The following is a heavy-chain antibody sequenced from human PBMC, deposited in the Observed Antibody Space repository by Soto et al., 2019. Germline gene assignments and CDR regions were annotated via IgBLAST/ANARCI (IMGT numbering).Heavy chain of an antibody. V-gene: IGHV1-69*08. J-gene: IGHJ6*02. CDR3: ARGLGGRMDD. Sequence: QVQLVQSGAEVKKPGSSVRVSCKASGTIFSSYTSSWGRQAPGQGLEWMGRIIPILGETKSAQKFQGRVTLTADKSTNTAYMELNSLRLEDTALYYCARGLGGRMDDWGQGTTVTVSS. CDR2: IIPILGET. CDR1: GTIFSSYT. D-gene: IGHD3-16*01.